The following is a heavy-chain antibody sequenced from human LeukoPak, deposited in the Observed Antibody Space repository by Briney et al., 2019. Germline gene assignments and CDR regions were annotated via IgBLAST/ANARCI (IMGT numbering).Heavy chain of an antibody. CDR1: GYTFTNYW. CDR3: ARHAGYCTGGKCYSFYYFDY. CDR2: IHPGDSDT. Sequence: GESLKISCKASGYTFTNYWIGWVRHTPGEGLEWMGIIHPGDSDTRYRTSFQGQVTMSVDESTSPAYLHWTSLKASDTAIYYCARHAGYCTGGKCYSFYYFDYWGQGTLVTVSS. V-gene: IGHV5-51*01. D-gene: IGHD2-15*01. J-gene: IGHJ4*02.